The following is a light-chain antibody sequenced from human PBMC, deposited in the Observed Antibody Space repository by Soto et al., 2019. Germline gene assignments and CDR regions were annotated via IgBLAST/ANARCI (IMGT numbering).Light chain of an antibody. CDR1: SGHSSYA. CDR2: LNSDGSH. Sequence: QPVLTQSPSASASLGASVKLTCTLSSGHSSYAIAWHQQQPEKGPRYLMKLNSDGSHSKGDGIPDRFSGSSSGAERYLTISRLQSEDEADYYCQTWSTGIWVFGGGTKLTVL. J-gene: IGLJ3*02. V-gene: IGLV4-69*01. CDR3: QTWSTGIWV.